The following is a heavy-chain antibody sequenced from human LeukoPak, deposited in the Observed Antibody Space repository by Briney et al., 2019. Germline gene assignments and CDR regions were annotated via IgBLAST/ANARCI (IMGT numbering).Heavy chain of an antibody. CDR2: ISSSSSYI. J-gene: IGHJ4*02. D-gene: IGHD4-23*01. V-gene: IGHV3-21*04. CDR3: ARDFYGGRTEYYFDS. CDR1: GFTFSSYS. Sequence: GGSLRLSCAASGFTFSSYSMNWVRQAPGKGLEWVSSISSSSSYIYYADSVKGRFTISRDNSKNTLYLQLNSLRVDDTAVYYCARDFYGGRTEYYFDSWGQGTLVTVSS.